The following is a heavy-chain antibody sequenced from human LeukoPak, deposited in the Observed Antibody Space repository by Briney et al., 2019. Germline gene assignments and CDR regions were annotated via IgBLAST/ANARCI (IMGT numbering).Heavy chain of an antibody. Sequence: GASVKVSCKASGGTFSSYAISWVRQAPGQGLEWMGRIIPILGIANYAQKFQGRVTITADKSTSTAYMELSSLRSEDTAVYYCARGGTPNCSRGSCYDYWGQGTLVTVSS. CDR1: GGTFSSYA. D-gene: IGHD2-15*01. J-gene: IGHJ4*02. V-gene: IGHV1-69*04. CDR2: IIPILGIA. CDR3: ARGGTPNCSRGSCYDY.